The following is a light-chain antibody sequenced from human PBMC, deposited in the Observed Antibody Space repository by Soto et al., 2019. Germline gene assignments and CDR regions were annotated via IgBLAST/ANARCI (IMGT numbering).Light chain of an antibody. Sequence: DIQMTQSPSTLSASVGDRVTITCRASQSINSWLAWYQQKPGKAPKLLIYKASNLESGVPSRFGGSGSGTEFTLTISSLQPDDFATYYGQQYNRYWTFGQGTKVEIK. J-gene: IGKJ1*01. CDR3: QQYNRYWT. CDR2: KAS. CDR1: QSINSW. V-gene: IGKV1-5*03.